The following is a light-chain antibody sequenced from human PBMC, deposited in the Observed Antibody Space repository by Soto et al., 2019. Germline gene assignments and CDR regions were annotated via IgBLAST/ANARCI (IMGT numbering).Light chain of an antibody. CDR2: AAS. J-gene: IGKJ4*01. V-gene: IGKV3-15*01. CDR3: QLYNNWPPVT. CDR1: QSVSGN. Sequence: EILMTQSPATLSVSPGERATLSCRASQSVSGNLAWYQQKPGQAPRLLIYAASTRATGIPARFSGSGSGTEFPLAISSLQSGAFGVYYFQLYNNWPPVTLGGGTKVEIK.